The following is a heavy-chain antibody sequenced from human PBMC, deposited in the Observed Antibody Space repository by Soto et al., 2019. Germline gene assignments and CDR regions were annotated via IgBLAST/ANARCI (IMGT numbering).Heavy chain of an antibody. J-gene: IGHJ4*02. CDR2: MNPNSGNT. CDR3: ARGLRPRIMTTTLSY. CDR1: GYTFTSYD. Sequence: ASVKVSCKASGYTFTSYDINWARQATGQGLEWMGWMNPNSGNTGYAQKFQGRVTMTRNTSISTAYMELSSLRSEDTAVYYCARGLRPRIMTTTLSYWGQGTLVTVSS. D-gene: IGHD3-16*01. V-gene: IGHV1-8*01.